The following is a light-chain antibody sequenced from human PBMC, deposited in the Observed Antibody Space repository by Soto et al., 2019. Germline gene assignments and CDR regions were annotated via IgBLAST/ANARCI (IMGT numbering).Light chain of an antibody. J-gene: IGKJ1*01. CDR2: DAS. V-gene: IGKV1-5*01. Sequence: DIQMTQSPSTLSASVRDRVTITCRASQSISTLLAWYQQKPGKAPKLLIYDASSLQSGVPSRFSGSGSGTEFTLTISSLQPDDFATYYCQQYNGYSTWTFGQGTKVDIK. CDR1: QSISTL. CDR3: QQYNGYSTWT.